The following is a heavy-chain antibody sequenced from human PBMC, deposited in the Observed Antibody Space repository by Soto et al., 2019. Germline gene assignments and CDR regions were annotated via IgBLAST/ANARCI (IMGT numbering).Heavy chain of an antibody. J-gene: IGHJ6*02. CDR3: ATGRIVVVPAAIAYYYYHGMDV. CDR2: IIPIFGTA. CDR1: GGTFSSYA. Sequence: SVEVSCKASGGTFSSYAISWVRQAPGQGLEWMGGIIPIFGTANYAQKFQGRVTITADKSTSTAYMELSSLRSEDTAVYYCATGRIVVVPAAIAYYYYHGMDVWGQGTTVTVSS. D-gene: IGHD2-2*02. V-gene: IGHV1-69*06.